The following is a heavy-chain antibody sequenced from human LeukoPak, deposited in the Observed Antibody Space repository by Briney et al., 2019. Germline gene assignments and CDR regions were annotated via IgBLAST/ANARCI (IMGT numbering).Heavy chain of an antibody. CDR1: GGSISSYY. Sequence: SETLSLTCTVSGGSISSYYWSWIRQPPGKGLEWIGYIYYSGSTNYNPSLKSRVTISVDTSKNQFSLKLSSVTAADTAVYYCARSRSTYYYDSSGYYYVSNAFDIWGQGTMVTVS. J-gene: IGHJ3*02. CDR3: ARSRSTYYYDSSGYYYVSNAFDI. CDR2: IYYSGST. D-gene: IGHD3-22*01. V-gene: IGHV4-59*08.